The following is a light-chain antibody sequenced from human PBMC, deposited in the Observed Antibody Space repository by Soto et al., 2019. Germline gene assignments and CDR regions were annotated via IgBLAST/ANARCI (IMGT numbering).Light chain of an antibody. J-gene: IGKJ1*01. Sequence: EIVMTQSPATLSVSPGERATLSCRASQSVSSNLAWYQQKPGQAPRLLIYGASTRATGIPARFSGSGSGTEFTLTISSLQSEDFAVYYCQQYNNLPPVTVGQGTKVEIK. CDR2: GAS. CDR3: QQYNNLPPVT. CDR1: QSVSSN. V-gene: IGKV3-15*01.